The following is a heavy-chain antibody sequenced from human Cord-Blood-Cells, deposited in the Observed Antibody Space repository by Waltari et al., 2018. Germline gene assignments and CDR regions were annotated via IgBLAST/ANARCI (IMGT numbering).Heavy chain of an antibody. V-gene: IGHV3-23*01. Sequence: EVQLLESGGGLVQPGGSLRLSCAASGFTFSSYSITWVRPSPGKGLEWVSALSGSGGSTYYADSVKGRFTISRDNSKNTLYLQMNSLRAEDTAVYYCAKDEDIVVVPAAMDYWGQGTLVTVSS. CDR2: LSGSGGST. CDR3: AKDEDIVVVPAAMDY. D-gene: IGHD2-2*01. CDR1: GFTFSSYS. J-gene: IGHJ4*02.